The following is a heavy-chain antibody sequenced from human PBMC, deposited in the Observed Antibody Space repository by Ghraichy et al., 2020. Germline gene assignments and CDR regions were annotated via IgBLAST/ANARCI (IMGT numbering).Heavy chain of an antibody. CDR3: ARDTGTNGFDY. J-gene: IGHJ4*02. D-gene: IGHD1-14*01. Sequence: SQTLSLTCTVSGGSISSYYWSWIRQLPGKGLEWIGYIYYSGSTNYNPSLKSRVTISVDTSKNQFSLKLSSVTAADTAVYYCARDTGTNGFDYWGQGTLVTVSS. V-gene: IGHV4-59*01. CDR2: IYYSGST. CDR1: GGSISSYY.